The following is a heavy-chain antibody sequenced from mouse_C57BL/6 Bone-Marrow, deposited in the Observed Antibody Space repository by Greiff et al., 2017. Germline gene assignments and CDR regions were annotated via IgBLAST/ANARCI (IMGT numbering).Heavy chain of an antibody. CDR1: GFTFSSYA. CDR3: ARGDYGSRCAMGY. J-gene: IGHJ4*01. V-gene: IGHV5-4*01. Sequence: EVHLVESGGGLVKPGGSLKLSCAASGFTFSSYAMSWVRQTPEKRLEWVATISDGGSYTYYPDNVKGRFTISRDNAKNNLYLQMSHLKSEDTAMYYGARGDYGSRCAMGYWGQGTSVTVSS. CDR2: ISDGGSYT. D-gene: IGHD1-1*01.